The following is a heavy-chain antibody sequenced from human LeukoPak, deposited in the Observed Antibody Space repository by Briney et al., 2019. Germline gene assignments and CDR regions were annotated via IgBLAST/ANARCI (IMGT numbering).Heavy chain of an antibody. CDR1: GGTFSSYA. Sequence: GASVKVSCKASGGTFSSYAISWVRQAPGQGLEWMGGIIPIFGTANYAQKFQGRVTITTDESTSTAYMELSSLRSEDTAVYYCATAEYCSSTSCRAFDYWGQGTLVTVSS. J-gene: IGHJ4*02. CDR3: ATAEYCSSTSCRAFDY. V-gene: IGHV1-69*05. D-gene: IGHD2-2*01. CDR2: IIPIFGTA.